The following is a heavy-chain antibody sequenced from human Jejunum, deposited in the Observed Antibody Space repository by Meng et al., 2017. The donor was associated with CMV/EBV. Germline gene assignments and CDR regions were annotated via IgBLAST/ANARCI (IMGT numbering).Heavy chain of an antibody. CDR3: ARGGYNRPLDY. V-gene: IGHV4-59*01. J-gene: IGHJ4*02. CDR2: IYSRGST. Sequence: CTFAGRSIRPCYGRWLRPPPGKGLEWIGYIYSRGSTNYNPSLKSRLTISVDTSKNQFSLRLTPVTAADAAVYYCARGGYNRPLDYWGQGALVTVSS. D-gene: IGHD6-25*01. CDR1: GRSIRPCY.